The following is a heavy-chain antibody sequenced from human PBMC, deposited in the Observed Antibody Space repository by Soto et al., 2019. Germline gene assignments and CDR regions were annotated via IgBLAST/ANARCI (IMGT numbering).Heavy chain of an antibody. CDR1: GFSLSTSGVG. D-gene: IGHD2-2*01. J-gene: IGHJ6*02. V-gene: IGHV2-5*01. CDR2: IYWNDDK. Sequence: SGPTLVNPTQTLTLTCTFSGFSLSTSGVGVGWIRQPPGKALEWLALIYWNDDKRYSPSLKSRLTITKDTSKNQVVLTMTNMDPVDTATYYCAHRQVVVVPAAILDYGMDVWGQGTTVTVS. CDR3: AHRQVVVVPAAILDYGMDV.